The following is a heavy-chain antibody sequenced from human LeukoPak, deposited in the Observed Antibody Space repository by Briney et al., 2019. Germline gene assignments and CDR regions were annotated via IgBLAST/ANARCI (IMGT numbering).Heavy chain of an antibody. CDR1: TFTVSDTF. CDR2: MYTGGGT. CDR3: ARGPPFDP. Sequence: GGSLRLSCVGLTFTVSDTFMSWVRQAPGKGLDWVSTMYTGGGTDYADSVKGRFTISRDSSKNTVYLQMNSLRDEDTAVYYCARGPPFDPWGQRTLVTVSS. V-gene: IGHV3-66*01. J-gene: IGHJ5*02.